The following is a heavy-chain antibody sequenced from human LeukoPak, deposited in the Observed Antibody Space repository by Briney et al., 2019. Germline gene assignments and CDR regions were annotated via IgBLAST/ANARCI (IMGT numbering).Heavy chain of an antibody. CDR2: IYYSGST. J-gene: IGHJ4*02. CDR1: GDSFRSGSYS. D-gene: IGHD1-26*01. V-gene: IGHV4-61*01. CDR3: ARHSENYFYFDY. Sequence: SQTLSLTCTVSGDSFRSGSYSWSWIRQPPGKGLEWIGYIYYSGSTKYNPSLKSRVTISVDTSKNQFSLKLSSVTAADTAVYYCARHSENYFYFDYWGQGTLVTVSS.